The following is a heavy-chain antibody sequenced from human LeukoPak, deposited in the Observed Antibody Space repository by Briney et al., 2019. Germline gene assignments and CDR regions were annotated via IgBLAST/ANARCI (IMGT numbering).Heavy chain of an antibody. V-gene: IGHV4-59*02. CDR1: GFTVSINS. D-gene: IGHD3-16*01. CDR2: IYYSGST. J-gene: IGHJ6*03. Sequence: GSLRLSCTVSGFTVSINSMSWIRQPPGKGLEWIGYIYYSGSTNYNPSLKSRVTISEDTSKNQFSLKLSSVTAADTAVYYCARDLYVYMDVWGKGTTVTVSS. CDR3: ARDLYVYMDV.